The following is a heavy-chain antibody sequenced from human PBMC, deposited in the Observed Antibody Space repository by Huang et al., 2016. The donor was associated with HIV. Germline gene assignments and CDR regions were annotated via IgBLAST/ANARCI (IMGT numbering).Heavy chain of an antibody. CDR3: ARGGGIQLWLLGYYYMDV. V-gene: IGHV1-18*01. D-gene: IGHD5-18*01. Sequence: QVQLVQSGAEVKKPGASVTVSCKASGYTFSSFGISWGRQAPGKGLEGGGWISVYNGNTKFAQKFQGRLTMTTDTSTSTAYMELRSLRSDDTAVYYCARGGGIQLWLLGYYYMDVWGNGTTVTVSS. J-gene: IGHJ6*03. CDR1: GYTFSSFG. CDR2: ISVYNGNT.